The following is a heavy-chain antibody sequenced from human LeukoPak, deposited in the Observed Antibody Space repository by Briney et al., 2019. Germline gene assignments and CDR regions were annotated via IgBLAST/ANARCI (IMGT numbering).Heavy chain of an antibody. J-gene: IGHJ4*02. Sequence: GGSLRLSWAASGFTFSSYWMHWVRQAPGKGLVWVSRINSDGSSTSYADSVKGRFTISRDNAKNTLYLQMNSLRAEDTAVYYCAREVLNWGYSYADWGQGTLVTVSS. CDR3: AREVLNWGYSYAD. CDR1: GFTFSSYW. CDR2: INSDGSST. V-gene: IGHV3-74*01. D-gene: IGHD5-18*01.